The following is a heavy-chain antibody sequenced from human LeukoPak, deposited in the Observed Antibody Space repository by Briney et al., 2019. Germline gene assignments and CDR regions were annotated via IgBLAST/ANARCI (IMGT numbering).Heavy chain of an antibody. CDR3: ARDRRAQQLGRYDAFDI. V-gene: IGHV3-21*01. CDR1: GFTFSNYW. CDR2: ISGSSSFI. D-gene: IGHD6-13*01. Sequence: PGGSLRLSCAASGFTFSNYWMSWVRQAPGKGLEWVASISGSSSFIHYADSLKGRLTISRDNAKNSLYLQMNSLRAEDTAVYYCARDRRAQQLGRYDAFDIWGQGTMVTVSS. J-gene: IGHJ3*02.